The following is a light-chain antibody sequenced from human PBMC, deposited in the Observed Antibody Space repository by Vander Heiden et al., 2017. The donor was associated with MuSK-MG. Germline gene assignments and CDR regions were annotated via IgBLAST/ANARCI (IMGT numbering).Light chain of an antibody. V-gene: IGKV1-39*01. CDR3: QRSYGTPIT. CDR2: VAS. CDR1: PSHSSY. J-gene: IGKJ5*01. Sequence: DLQMTPSPSSLSASVGDRVTLPCRASPSHSSYLNWYQQKPGKAPRPLIYVASILQSGVPSRFSASGLGTDFTLTISIRQPEDFATYYGQRSYGTPITFGPGTRLEIK.